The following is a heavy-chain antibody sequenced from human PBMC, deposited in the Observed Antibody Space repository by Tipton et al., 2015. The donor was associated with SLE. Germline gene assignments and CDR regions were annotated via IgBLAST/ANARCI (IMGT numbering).Heavy chain of an antibody. J-gene: IGHJ4*02. CDR3: ARTQYDFWSGYYGD. Sequence: QSGAEVKKPGASVKVSCKASGYTFTSYYMHWVRQAPGQGLEWMGWMNPNSGNTGYAQKFQGRVTMTRNTSISTAYMELSSLRSEDTAVYYCARTQYDFWSGYYGDWGQGTLVTVSS. V-gene: IGHV1-8*02. D-gene: IGHD3-3*01. CDR1: GYTFTSYY. CDR2: MNPNSGNT.